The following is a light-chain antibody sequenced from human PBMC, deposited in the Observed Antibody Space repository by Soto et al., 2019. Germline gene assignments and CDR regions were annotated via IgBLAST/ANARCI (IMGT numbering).Light chain of an antibody. Sequence: EIVLTQSPATLSSTPGERATLSCRARQTVNSRLAWYQHKPGQAPRLLIYHTSSRATGIPDRFSGSGSGTDFTLTISRLEPEDFAVYYCQQYGSSPITFGQGTRLEIK. CDR1: QTVNSR. J-gene: IGKJ5*01. V-gene: IGKV3-20*01. CDR2: HTS. CDR3: QQYGSSPIT.